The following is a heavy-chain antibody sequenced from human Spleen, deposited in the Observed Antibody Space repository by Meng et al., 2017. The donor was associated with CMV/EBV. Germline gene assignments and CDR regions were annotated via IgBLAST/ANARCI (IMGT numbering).Heavy chain of an antibody. Sequence: YTFTGYNMSWVRQAPGQGLEWMGWINPNSGETKYAKKFQGRVTMTRDTSISTAYMELIRLRSDDTAVYYCARDRPPLFYDDSCGYDYWGQGTLVTVSS. CDR1: YTFTGYN. V-gene: IGHV1-2*02. J-gene: IGHJ4*02. CDR2: INPNSGET. D-gene: IGHD3-22*01. CDR3: ARDRPPLFYDDSCGYDY.